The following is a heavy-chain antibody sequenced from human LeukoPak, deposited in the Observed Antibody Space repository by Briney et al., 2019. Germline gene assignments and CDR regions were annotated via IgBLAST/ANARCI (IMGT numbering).Heavy chain of an antibody. D-gene: IGHD5-18*01. J-gene: IGHJ4*02. V-gene: IGHV1-2*02. CDR1: GYTFTGYY. CDR3: ARGGWSGYSYGSEPEKYFDY. Sequence: ASVKVSCKASGYTFTGYYIHWMRQAPGQGLEWMGWINPNSGGTNDAQKFQGRVTMTTDTSISTAYMELSRLRSDDTALYYCARGGWSGYSYGSEPEKYFDYWGRGTLVTVSS. CDR2: INPNSGGT.